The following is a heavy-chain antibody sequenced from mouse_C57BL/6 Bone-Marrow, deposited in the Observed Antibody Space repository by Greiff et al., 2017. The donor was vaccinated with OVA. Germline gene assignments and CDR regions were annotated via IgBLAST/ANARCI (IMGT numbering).Heavy chain of an antibody. CDR3: TRKEFSTTVVADY. Sequence: VKLQESGAELARPGASVKLSCKASGYTFTSYGISWVKQRTGQGLEWMGEIYPRSGNTYYNEKFKGQATLTADKSSSTAYVELRSQTSEDSAVYVCTRKEFSTTVVADYWGQGTTLTVSS. CDR1: GYTFTSYG. J-gene: IGHJ2*01. CDR2: IYPRSGNT. D-gene: IGHD1-1*01. V-gene: IGHV1-81*01.